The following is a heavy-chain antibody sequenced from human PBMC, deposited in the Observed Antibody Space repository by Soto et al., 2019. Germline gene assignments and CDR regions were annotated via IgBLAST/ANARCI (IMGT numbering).Heavy chain of an antibody. CDR3: ARAYYDSSGYPFDY. D-gene: IGHD3-22*01. J-gene: IGHJ4*02. CDR2: IYHNGNT. V-gene: IGHV4-4*02. CDR1: SGFITTNNW. Sequence: SETLSLTCAVSSGFITTNNWWTWVRQPPGKGLEWIGEIYHNGNTNYNPSLKSRVTISLDKSKNQFSLKLSSVTAADTAVYYCARAYYDSSGYPFDYWGQGTLVTVSS.